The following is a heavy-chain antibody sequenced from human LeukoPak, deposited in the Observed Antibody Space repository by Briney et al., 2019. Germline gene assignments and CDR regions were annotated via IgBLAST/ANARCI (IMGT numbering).Heavy chain of an antibody. J-gene: IGHJ3*02. V-gene: IGHV3-15*01. Sequence: PGGSLRLSCAASGFTFSNAWMSWVRQAPGKGLEWVGRIKSKTDGGTTDYAAPVKGRFTISRDDSKNTLYLQMNSLKTEDTAVYYCTTYSGSYLRRLSAFDIWGQGTMVTVSS. CDR3: TTYSGSYLRRLSAFDI. CDR2: IKSKTDGGTT. CDR1: GFTFSNAW. D-gene: IGHD1-26*01.